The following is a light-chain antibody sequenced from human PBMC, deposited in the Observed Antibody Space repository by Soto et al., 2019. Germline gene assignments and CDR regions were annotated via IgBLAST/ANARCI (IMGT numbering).Light chain of an antibody. CDR1: SSNIGSSY. J-gene: IGLJ3*02. Sequence: QLVLTQPPSASGTPGQRVTISCSGSSSNIGSSYLYWYQQLPGTAPKLLIYRNNQRPSGVTDRFSGSKSGTSASLAISGLRSEDEADYYCAPWDDSLSGWVFGGGTKLTVL. CDR3: APWDDSLSGWV. CDR2: RNN. V-gene: IGLV1-47*01.